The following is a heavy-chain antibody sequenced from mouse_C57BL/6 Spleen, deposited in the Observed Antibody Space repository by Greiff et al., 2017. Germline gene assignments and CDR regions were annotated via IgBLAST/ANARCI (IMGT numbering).Heavy chain of an antibody. V-gene: IGHV5-6*01. D-gene: IGHD4-1*01. J-gene: IGHJ2*01. CDR2: ISSGGSYT. CDR1: GFTFSSYG. CDR3: ARNVTGTRGNYFDY. Sequence: EVQGVESGGDLVKPGGSLKLSCAASGFTFSSYGMSWVRQTPDKRLEWVATISSGGSYTYYPDSMKGRFTISRDKAKDTLYMQMSSLKSEDTAMYYCARNVTGTRGNYFDYWGQGTTLTVSS.